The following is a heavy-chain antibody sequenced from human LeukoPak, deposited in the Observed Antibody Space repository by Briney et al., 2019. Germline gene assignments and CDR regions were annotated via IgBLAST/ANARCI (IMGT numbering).Heavy chain of an antibody. Sequence: GGSLRLSCAASGFTVSNNHMNWVRQAPGKGLEWVSVIHSGGSTYYADSVKGRFTISRDNSKYTLYLLMNSLRAEDTAVYYCAREDISWSWLDPWGQGTLVTVSS. CDR1: GFTVSNNH. CDR3: AREDISWSWLDP. J-gene: IGHJ5*02. D-gene: IGHD6-13*01. CDR2: IHSGGST. V-gene: IGHV3-66*01.